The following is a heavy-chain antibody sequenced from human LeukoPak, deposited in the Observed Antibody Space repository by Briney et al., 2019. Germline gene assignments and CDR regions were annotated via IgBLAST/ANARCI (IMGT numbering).Heavy chain of an antibody. V-gene: IGHV3-23*01. J-gene: IGHJ6*02. Sequence: GGSLRLSCVGSGFTFSNYAMTWVRQGPGKGLEWVSTISSSGDGTFYADSVKGRFTISRDNSKNTLYLQMNSLRAEDTAVYYCAKDPGSSSWYYYYYGMDVWGQGTTVTVSS. CDR1: GFTFSNYA. CDR2: ISSSGDGT. CDR3: AKDPGSSSWYYYYYGMDV. D-gene: IGHD6-13*01.